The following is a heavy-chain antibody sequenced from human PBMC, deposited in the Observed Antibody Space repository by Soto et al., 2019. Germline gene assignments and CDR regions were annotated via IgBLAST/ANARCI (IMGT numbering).Heavy chain of an antibody. CDR3: VVNNYESSGALGY. Sequence: PGGSLRLSCSASGFTFSTYAMYWIRQAPGKGLEYVSAISSNGHSTYYADSVKGRLTISRDNSKNTLSLQMSSLRPEDTAVYYCVVNNYESSGALGYWGQGTLVTVSS. CDR2: ISSNGHST. CDR1: GFTFSTYA. J-gene: IGHJ4*02. V-gene: IGHV3-64D*06. D-gene: IGHD3-22*01.